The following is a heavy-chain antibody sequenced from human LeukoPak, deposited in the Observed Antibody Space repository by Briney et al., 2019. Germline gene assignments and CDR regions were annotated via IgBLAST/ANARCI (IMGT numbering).Heavy chain of an antibody. J-gene: IGHJ4*02. D-gene: IGHD2-15*01. CDR2: INPSSGST. CDR3: AIVVSGEWGTAVY. V-gene: IGHV1-46*01. CDR1: GYTFTSYY. Sequence: ASVKVSYKACGYTFTSYYLHWVRQAPGQGLEWMGIINPSSGSTSYAQKFQGRVTMTRDTSTSTVYMELSSLRSDDTAVYYGAIVVSGEWGTAVYSGQGTLVTVSS.